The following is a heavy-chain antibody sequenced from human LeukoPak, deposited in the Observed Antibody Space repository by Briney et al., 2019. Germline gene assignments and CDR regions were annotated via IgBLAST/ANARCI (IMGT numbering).Heavy chain of an antibody. CDR1: GGSFSGYY. Sequence: SETLSLTCAVYGGSFSGYYWSWIRQPPGKGRKWIGEINHSGSTNYNPSLKSRVTISVDTSKNQFSLKLSSVTAADTAVYYCARGRGYSYGYEAFDYWGQGTLVTVSS. D-gene: IGHD5-18*01. J-gene: IGHJ4*02. CDR2: INHSGST. V-gene: IGHV4-34*01. CDR3: ARGRGYSYGYEAFDY.